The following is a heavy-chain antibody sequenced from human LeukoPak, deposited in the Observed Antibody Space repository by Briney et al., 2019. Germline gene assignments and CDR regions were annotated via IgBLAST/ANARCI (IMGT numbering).Heavy chain of an antibody. D-gene: IGHD3-3*01. CDR1: GGSISSGDYY. CDR2: IYYSGST. J-gene: IGHJ2*01. Sequence: PSQTLSLTCTVSGGSISSGDYYWSWIRQPPGKGLEWIGYIYYSGSTYYNPSLKSRVTISVDTSKNQFSLKLSSVTAADTAVYYCARLRYDFWSGYTAIDWFFDLWGRGTLVTVSS. V-gene: IGHV4-30-4*08. CDR3: ARLRYDFWSGYTAIDWFFDL.